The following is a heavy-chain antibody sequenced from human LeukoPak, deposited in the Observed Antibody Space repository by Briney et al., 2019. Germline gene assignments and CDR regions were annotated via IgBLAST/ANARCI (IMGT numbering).Heavy chain of an antibody. Sequence: GGSLRLSCAASGFTFSSYRMNWVRQAPGKGLEWVSSITSSTSYIFYADSVKGRFTISRDNAKNSLYLQMNSLRAEDTAVYYCASRGSGYLTNWFDPWGQGTLVTVSS. V-gene: IGHV3-21*01. CDR3: ASRGSGYLTNWFDP. CDR1: GFTFSSYR. J-gene: IGHJ5*02. CDR2: ITSSTSYI. D-gene: IGHD3-22*01.